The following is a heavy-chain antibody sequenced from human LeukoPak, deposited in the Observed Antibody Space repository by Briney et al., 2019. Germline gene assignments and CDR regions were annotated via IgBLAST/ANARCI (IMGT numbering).Heavy chain of an antibody. CDR2: ISGGGTTI. D-gene: IGHD3-22*01. CDR1: GFTFSNYY. CDR3: ARDASSGYYFGSVS. V-gene: IGHV3-11*04. J-gene: IGHJ5*02. Sequence: GGSLRLSCAASGFTFSNYYMSWIRQAPGKGLEWVSYISGGGTTIYYADSVKGRFTISRDNAKNSLYLQMNSLRAEDTAVYYCARDASSGYYFGSVSWGQGTLVTVSS.